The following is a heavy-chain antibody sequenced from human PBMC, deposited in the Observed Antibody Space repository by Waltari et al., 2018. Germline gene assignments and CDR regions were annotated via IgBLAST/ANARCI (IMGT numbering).Heavy chain of an antibody. CDR3: ATHSAAVAGIFVY. J-gene: IGHJ4*02. Sequence: EVQLVQSGAEVEKPGAKVKISCKVSGSTFVDYYIHWVQQAPGRGLVWMGSVDPEDGETIYAGECQGRVTLNADASLDNTYMRLSRLRYEDTALYYCATHSAAVAGIFVYWGQGTLVTVSS. D-gene: IGHD6-19*01. CDR2: VDPEDGET. V-gene: IGHV1-69-2*01. CDR1: GSTFVDYY.